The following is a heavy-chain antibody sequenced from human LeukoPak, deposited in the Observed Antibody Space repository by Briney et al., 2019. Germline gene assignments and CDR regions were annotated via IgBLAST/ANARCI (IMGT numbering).Heavy chain of an antibody. CDR1: GFTFSSYW. Sequence: PGGSLRLSCAASGFTFSSYWMSWVRQAPGKGLEWVANIKQDGSEKYYVDSVKGRFTISRDNAKNSLYLQMNSLRAEDTAVYYCARDPYSGSYGNYYYYFMDVWDKGTTVTISS. CDR2: IKQDGSEK. CDR3: ARDPYSGSYGNYYYYFMDV. D-gene: IGHD1-26*01. J-gene: IGHJ6*03. V-gene: IGHV3-7*01.